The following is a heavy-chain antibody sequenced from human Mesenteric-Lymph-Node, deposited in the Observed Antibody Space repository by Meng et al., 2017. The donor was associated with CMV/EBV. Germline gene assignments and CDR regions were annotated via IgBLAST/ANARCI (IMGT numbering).Heavy chain of an antibody. CDR3: ARDHGNGWFDP. CDR1: RFTFDDYA. V-gene: IGHV3-9*01. J-gene: IGHJ5*02. Sequence: SLKISCAASRFTFDDYAMHWVRQTPGKGLEWISGISWNSNNIDYADSVKGRFTISRDNAKNTVYLQMNSLRAEDTAVYYCARDHGNGWFDPWGQGTLVTVSS. CDR2: ISWNSNNI. D-gene: IGHD2-8*01.